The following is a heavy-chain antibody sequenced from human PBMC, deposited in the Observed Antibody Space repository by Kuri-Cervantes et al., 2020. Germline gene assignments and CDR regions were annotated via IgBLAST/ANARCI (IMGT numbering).Heavy chain of an antibody. Sequence: GESLKISCAASGFTFSSYWMSWVRQAPGKGMEWVANIKQDGSEKYYVDSVKGRFTISRDNAKNSLYLQMNSLRDEDTAVYYCAREDYGDGAIDYWGQGTLVTVSS. J-gene: IGHJ4*02. CDR3: AREDYGDGAIDY. CDR2: IKQDGSEK. D-gene: IGHD4-17*01. CDR1: GFTFSSYW. V-gene: IGHV3-7*01.